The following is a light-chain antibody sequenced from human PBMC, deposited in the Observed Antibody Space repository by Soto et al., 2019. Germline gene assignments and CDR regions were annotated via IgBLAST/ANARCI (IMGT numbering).Light chain of an antibody. J-gene: IGKJ4*01. CDR1: QRVGRNS. CDR3: QQYASSPLT. CDR2: GAS. V-gene: IGKV3-20*01. Sequence: EIVLTQSPGTLSLSPGERATLSCRASQRVGRNSLAWYQQKPGQAPRLLIYGASSRATGIPDRFSGSGSGTDFTLTLSRMEPEDVAVYYCQQYASSPLTFGGGTKVEIK.